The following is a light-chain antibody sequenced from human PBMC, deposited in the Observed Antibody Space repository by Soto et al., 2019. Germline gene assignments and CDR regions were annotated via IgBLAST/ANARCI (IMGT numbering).Light chain of an antibody. V-gene: IGKV1-5*03. CDR2: QAS. CDR3: QQYSRYSIT. CDR1: QSIAHW. J-gene: IGKJ4*01. Sequence: DIQMTQSPSTLSASVGDRVTITYRASQSIAHWLAWYQQKPGKAPTVLIHQASALESGVPSRFGGSGSGTEFTLTISSLQPDDFATYYCQQYSRYSITFGGGTKVEMK.